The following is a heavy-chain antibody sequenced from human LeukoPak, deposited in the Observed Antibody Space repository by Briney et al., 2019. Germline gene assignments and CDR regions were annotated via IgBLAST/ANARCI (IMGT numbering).Heavy chain of an antibody. CDR1: GNTFTSNY. J-gene: IGHJ4*02. CDR2: IYPRDGST. Sequence: ASVKVSCKASGNTFTSNYIHWVRQAPGQGLEWMGMIYPRDGSTSCAQKFQGRVTVTRDTSTSTVHMELSGLRSEDTAVYYCARDQEGFDYWGQGTLVTVSS. CDR3: ARDQEGFDY. V-gene: IGHV1-46*01.